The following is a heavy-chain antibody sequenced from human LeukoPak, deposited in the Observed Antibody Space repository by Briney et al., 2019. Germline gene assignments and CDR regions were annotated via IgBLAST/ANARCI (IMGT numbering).Heavy chain of an antibody. D-gene: IGHD5-24*01. Sequence: GGSLRLSCAASGFTFATHGMSWVRQVPGKGLEWVSAISVGGLYTYCADSVRGRFTISRDNSKSALYLQMNSLRSEDTAMYHCVKEGSHSDGGHSPTFDSWGLGTLVTVSS. CDR3: VKEGSHSDGGHSPTFDS. J-gene: IGHJ4*02. CDR1: GFTFATHG. V-gene: IGHV3-23*01. CDR2: ISVGGLYT.